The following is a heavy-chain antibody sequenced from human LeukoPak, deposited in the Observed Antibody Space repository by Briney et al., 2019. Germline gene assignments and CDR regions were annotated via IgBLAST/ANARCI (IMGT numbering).Heavy chain of an antibody. Sequence: GGSLRLSCAASGFIFSPYTMNWVRQAPGKGLEWVSSISSDITYIFYADSVKGRFTVSRDNAKNSLHLQMSSLRAEDTAVYYCARDRGYYFDYWGQGILVTVSS. V-gene: IGHV3-21*06. J-gene: IGHJ4*02. CDR1: GFIFSPYT. CDR2: ISSDITYI. D-gene: IGHD5-24*01. CDR3: ARDRGYYFDY.